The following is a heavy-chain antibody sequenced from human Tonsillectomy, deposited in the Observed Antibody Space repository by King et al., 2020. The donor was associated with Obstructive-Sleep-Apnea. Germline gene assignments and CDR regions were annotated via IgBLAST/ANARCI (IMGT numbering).Heavy chain of an antibody. CDR1: GGSVSSGSYY. Sequence: QLQLQESGPGLVKPSETLSLTCTVSGGSVSSGSYYWGWIRQPPGKGRVWIGYIYYSGSTNYNPPPKSRVTLSVDTTKNQFALKLSSVTAADTAVYYRARGNDFWSGYYIRSWGQGTLVTVSS. D-gene: IGHD3-3*01. V-gene: IGHV4-61*01. CDR2: IYYSGST. J-gene: IGHJ4*02. CDR3: ARGNDFWSGYYIRS.